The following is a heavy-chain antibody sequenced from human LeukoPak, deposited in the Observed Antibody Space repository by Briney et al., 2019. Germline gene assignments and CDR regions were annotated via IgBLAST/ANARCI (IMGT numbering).Heavy chain of an antibody. D-gene: IGHD3-22*01. CDR3: AHRYFYDNSGYPV. CDR1: GFSLRTNGVG. V-gene: IGHV2-5*01. Sequence: SGPTLIHPTRPLTLTYTFSGFSLRTNGVGVGWIRQPPGKALEWLGFIYWNDDKRYSPSRKSRLTITKDTSKNQVVLTMTNMDPVDTGTYYCAHRYFYDNSGYPVWGQGTLVTVSS. CDR2: IYWNDDK. J-gene: IGHJ4*02.